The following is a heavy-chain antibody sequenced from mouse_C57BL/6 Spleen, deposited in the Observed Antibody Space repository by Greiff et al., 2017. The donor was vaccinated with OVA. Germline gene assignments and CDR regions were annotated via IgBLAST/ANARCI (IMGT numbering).Heavy chain of an antibody. Sequence: EVHLVESGGGLVQPGGSLSLSCAASGFTFTDYYMSWVRQPPGQALEWLGFIRNKANGYTTEYSASVKARFTISRDNSQSILYLQMNALRAEDSATYYCARYIRDYFDYWGQGTTLTVSS. CDR1: GFTFTDYY. V-gene: IGHV7-3*01. J-gene: IGHJ2*01. CDR2: IRNKANGYTT. CDR3: ARYIRDYFDY.